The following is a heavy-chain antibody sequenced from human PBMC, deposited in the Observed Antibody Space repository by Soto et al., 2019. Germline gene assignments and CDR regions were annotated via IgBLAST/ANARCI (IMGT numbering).Heavy chain of an antibody. J-gene: IGHJ4*02. CDR1: GFSLTTYGVG. V-gene: IGHV2-5*02. CDR3: AHRLTLNSDWNYGRFDY. CDR2: IYWDDDK. D-gene: IGHD1-7*01. Sequence: ESGPTVVNPTQTLTLTCTFSGFSLTTYGVGVGWVRQPPEKALEWLALIYWDDDKRYSPSLKTRLTITKDTSKNHVVLTMSNMDPVDTATYYCAHRLTLNSDWNYGRFDYWGQGILVTVSS.